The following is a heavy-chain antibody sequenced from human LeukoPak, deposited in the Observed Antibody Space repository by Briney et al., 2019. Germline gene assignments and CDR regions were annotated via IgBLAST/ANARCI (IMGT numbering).Heavy chain of an antibody. J-gene: IGHJ5*02. CDR1: GGTFSSYA. D-gene: IGHD6-13*01. Sequence: SVKVSCKASGGTFSSYAISWVRQAPGQGLEWMGRIIPILGIANYAQKYQGRVTITADKSTSTAYIELSSLRSEDTAVYYCARDMVPTAAAGTLNWFDPWGQGTLVTVSS. CDR2: IIPILGIA. V-gene: IGHV1-69*04. CDR3: ARDMVPTAAAGTLNWFDP.